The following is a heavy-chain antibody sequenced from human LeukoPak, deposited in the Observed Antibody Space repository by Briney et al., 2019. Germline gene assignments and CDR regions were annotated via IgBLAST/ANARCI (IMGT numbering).Heavy chain of an antibody. D-gene: IGHD1-26*01. J-gene: IGHJ5*02. V-gene: IGHV1-24*01. CDR1: GYTLTELS. Sequence: GASVKVSCKVSGYTLTELSMHRVRQAPGKGLEWMGGFDPEDGETIYAQKFQGRVTMTEDTSTDTAYMELSSLRSEDTAVYYCATGGSGSYHNWFDPWGQGTLVTVSS. CDR3: ATGGSGSYHNWFDP. CDR2: FDPEDGET.